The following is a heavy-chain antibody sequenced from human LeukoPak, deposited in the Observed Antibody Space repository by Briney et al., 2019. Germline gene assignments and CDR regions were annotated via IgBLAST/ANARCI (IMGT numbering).Heavy chain of an antibody. CDR1: GGSISSSSYY. CDR2: IYYSGST. J-gene: IGHJ3*02. Sequence: PSETLSLTCTVSGGSISSSSYYWGWIRQPPGKGLEWIGSIYYSGSTYYNPSLKSRVTISVDTSKNQFSLKLSSVTAADTAVYYCARQGMAIFDIWGQGTMVTVSS. D-gene: IGHD5-24*01. CDR3: ARQGMAIFDI. V-gene: IGHV4-39*01.